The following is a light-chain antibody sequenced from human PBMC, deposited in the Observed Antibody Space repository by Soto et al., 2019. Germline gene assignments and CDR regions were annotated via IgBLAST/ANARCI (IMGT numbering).Light chain of an antibody. Sequence: QSALTQPRSVSGSPGQSVTVSCTGTSSDVGGHNYVSWYQQHPGKAPKLMIYDVSKRPSGVPDRFSGSKSGNTASLTISGLQAEDEADYYCCSYAGRYTSVVFGGGTKLTVL. CDR1: SSDVGGHNY. V-gene: IGLV2-11*01. CDR3: CSYAGRYTSVV. J-gene: IGLJ2*01. CDR2: DVS.